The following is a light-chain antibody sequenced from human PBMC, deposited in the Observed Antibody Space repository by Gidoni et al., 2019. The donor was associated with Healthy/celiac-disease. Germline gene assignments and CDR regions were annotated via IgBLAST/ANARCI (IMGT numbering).Light chain of an antibody. CDR2: DAS. V-gene: IGKV1-33*01. CDR1: QDISNY. CDR3: QQYDNLPPFT. Sequence: DMQMTQSPSSLSASVGDRVTISCQASQDISNYLNWYQQKPGKAPQLLIYDASNLETGVPSRFSGSGSGTDFTFTNTSLQPEDIGTYYCQQYDNLPPFTFGGGTKVEI. J-gene: IGKJ4*01.